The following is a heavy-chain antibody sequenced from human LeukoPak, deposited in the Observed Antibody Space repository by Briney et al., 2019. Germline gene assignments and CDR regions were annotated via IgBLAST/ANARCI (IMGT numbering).Heavy chain of an antibody. CDR3: ARAHSKEAFEDY. J-gene: IGHJ4*02. D-gene: IGHD3-9*01. V-gene: IGHV3-30*19. Sequence: GGSLRLSCAASGFTFSSYGMHWVRQAPGKGLEWVAVILSDGSKEFYTDSVKGRFTISRDNSKNTLYLQMNSLRAEDTAVYYCARAHSKEAFEDYWGQGTLVTVSS. CDR2: ILSDGSKE. CDR1: GFTFSSYG.